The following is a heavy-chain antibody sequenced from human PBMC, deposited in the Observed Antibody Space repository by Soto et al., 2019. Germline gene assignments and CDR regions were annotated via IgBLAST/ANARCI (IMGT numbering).Heavy chain of an antibody. V-gene: IGHV4-4*07. J-gene: IGHJ4*02. Sequence: SETLSLTCTVSGASISDYYWSWIRQPAGKGLECIGRIYASGNTNYNPSLKSRVTMSVDTSKNQFSLTLNSVTAADTAVYYCARESRSALGTVEHWGRGTLVTVS. D-gene: IGHD6-13*01. CDR3: ARESRSALGTVEH. CDR2: IYASGNT. CDR1: GASISDYY.